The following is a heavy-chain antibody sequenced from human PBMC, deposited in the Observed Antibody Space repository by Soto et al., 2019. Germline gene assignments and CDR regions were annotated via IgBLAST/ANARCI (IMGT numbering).Heavy chain of an antibody. CDR1: GGSISAGGYS. CDR3: ARGSNSGGAYYFDS. D-gene: IGHD2-8*02. CDR2: IYYSGST. Sequence: PSETLSLTCTVSGGSISAGGYSLNWIRQHPGKGLEWIGYIYYSGSTHSNPSLKSRVNLSLDTSKKQFSLRLNSVTAADTAVYYCARGSNSGGAYYFDSWRKGHLITVSS. V-gene: IGHV4-31*03. J-gene: IGHJ4*02.